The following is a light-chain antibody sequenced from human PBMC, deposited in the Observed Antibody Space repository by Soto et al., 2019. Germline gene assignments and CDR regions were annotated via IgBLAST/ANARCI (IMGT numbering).Light chain of an antibody. CDR3: TSYSRSSIPFV. V-gene: IGLV2-14*01. Sequence: QSALTQPASVSGSPGQSITISCSGTSSDVGGHDFVSWYQQHPGRAPKLVIYDVTDRPSGVSNRISGSKSGNTASLTISGLQAEDEADYYCTSYSRSSIPFVFGTGTKLTVL. CDR2: DVT. CDR1: SSDVGGHDF. J-gene: IGLJ1*01.